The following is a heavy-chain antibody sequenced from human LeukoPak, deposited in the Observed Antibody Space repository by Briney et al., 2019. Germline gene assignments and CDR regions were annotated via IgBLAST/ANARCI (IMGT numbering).Heavy chain of an antibody. J-gene: IGHJ4*02. CDR3: ARRPYNWNSREDLDY. CDR1: GASMRSSSIY. CDR2: IYYSANT. Sequence: PSQTLSLTCTVAGASMRSSSIYWSWIRHPPGKGLEWIGSIYYSANTNYNPSLKSRVTISVDTSKHQFSLNLSSVTAADTAVYYCARRPYNWNSREDLDYWGQGTLVTVSS. D-gene: IGHD1-7*01. V-gene: IGHV4-39*01.